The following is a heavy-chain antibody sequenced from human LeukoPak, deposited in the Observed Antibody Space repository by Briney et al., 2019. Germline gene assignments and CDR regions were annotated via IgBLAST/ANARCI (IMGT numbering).Heavy chain of an antibody. CDR3: AKDGGGHDQGLDY. V-gene: IGHV3-74*01. J-gene: IGHJ4*02. CDR2: ISTDGSTT. Sequence: PGESLRLSCAASGFTFSSCWMHWVRQVPGKGLVWVSRISTDGSTTSYADSVKGRFTISRDNSKNTLYLQMNSLRAEDTAVYYCAKDGGGHDQGLDYWGQGTLVTVSS. CDR1: GFTFSSCW. D-gene: IGHD1-1*01.